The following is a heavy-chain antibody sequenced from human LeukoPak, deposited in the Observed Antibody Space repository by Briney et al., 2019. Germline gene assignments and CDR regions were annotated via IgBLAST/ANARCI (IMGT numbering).Heavy chain of an antibody. Sequence: GGSLRLSCAASGFTFSNYEINWVRQAPGKGLEGVSYISSSGSTIYYADSVKGRFTISRDNAKNSLYLRMNSLRAEDTAVYYCASSVHSSSWNLNYWGQGTLVTVSS. CDR3: ASSVHSSSWNLNY. CDR2: ISSSGSTI. D-gene: IGHD6-13*01. CDR1: GFTFSNYE. J-gene: IGHJ4*02. V-gene: IGHV3-48*03.